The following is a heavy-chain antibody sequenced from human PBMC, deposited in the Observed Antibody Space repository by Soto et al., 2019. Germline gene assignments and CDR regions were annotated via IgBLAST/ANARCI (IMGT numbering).Heavy chain of an antibody. CDR3: TKDDGYNDSTYYHYFGMDV. V-gene: IGHV3-30*18. D-gene: IGHD5-12*01. Sequence: LRLSFAASGFTFIGYYMHWVRQAPGKGLEWVAVISYDGSTEYYADSVKGRFTISRDNSANRLFLQMNSLRPEDTAVYYCTKDDGYNDSTYYHYFGMDVWGQGTTVTVSS. J-gene: IGHJ6*02. CDR2: ISYDGSTE. CDR1: GFTFIGYY.